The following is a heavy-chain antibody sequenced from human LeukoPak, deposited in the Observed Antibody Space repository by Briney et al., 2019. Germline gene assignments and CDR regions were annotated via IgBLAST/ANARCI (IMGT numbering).Heavy chain of an antibody. CDR1: GGSIGSYY. J-gene: IGHJ6*03. Sequence: SETLSLTCTVSGGSIGSYYWSWIRQPAGKGLEWIGRIYTSGSTNYNPSLKSRVTMSVDTSKNQFSLKLSSVTAADTAVYYCARDHSSSWYRYYYMDVWGKGTTVTVSS. D-gene: IGHD6-13*01. CDR2: IYTSGST. V-gene: IGHV4-4*07. CDR3: ARDHSSSWYRYYYMDV.